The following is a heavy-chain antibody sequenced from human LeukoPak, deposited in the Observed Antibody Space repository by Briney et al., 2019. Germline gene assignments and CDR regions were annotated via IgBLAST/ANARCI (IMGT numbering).Heavy chain of an antibody. CDR2: INPNSGGT. V-gene: IGHV1-2*02. Sequence: ASVKVSCKASGYTFTGYYMHWVRQAPGQGLEWMGWINPNSGGTDYAQKFQGRVTITRNTSIRTAYMELSSLRSEDTAVYYCAIGAVGFDYWGQGTLVTVSS. CDR3: AIGAVGFDY. D-gene: IGHD6-19*01. J-gene: IGHJ4*02. CDR1: GYTFTGYY.